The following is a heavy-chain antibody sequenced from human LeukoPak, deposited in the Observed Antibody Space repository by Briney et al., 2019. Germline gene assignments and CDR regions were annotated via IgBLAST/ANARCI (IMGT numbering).Heavy chain of an antibody. J-gene: IGHJ4*02. CDR1: GFTFSSYA. CDR2: ISGSGGST. D-gene: IGHD3-9*01. Sequence: PGGSLRLSCAASGFTFSSYAMSWVRQAPGKGLEWVSAISGSGGSTYYADSVKGRFTISRDNSKNTLYLQMNSLRAEDTAVYYCAKDQDYDFLTHTPQGLFDYWGQGTLVTVSS. V-gene: IGHV3-23*01. CDR3: AKDQDYDFLTHTPQGLFDY.